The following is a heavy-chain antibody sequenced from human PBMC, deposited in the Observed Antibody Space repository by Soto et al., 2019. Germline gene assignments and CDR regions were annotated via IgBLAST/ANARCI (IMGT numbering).Heavy chain of an antibody. Sequence: PGGSLRLSCATSGLNFNGYTMSWVRQAPGQGLEWVSGIAETGSSTYYADSVKGRFTISRDNSENTLHLQMNNLRAEDTAIYHCAKPVFGSGSPDYWGQGT. J-gene: IGHJ4*02. D-gene: IGHD3-10*01. CDR2: IAETGSST. CDR3: AKPVFGSGSPDY. V-gene: IGHV3-23*01. CDR1: GLNFNGYT.